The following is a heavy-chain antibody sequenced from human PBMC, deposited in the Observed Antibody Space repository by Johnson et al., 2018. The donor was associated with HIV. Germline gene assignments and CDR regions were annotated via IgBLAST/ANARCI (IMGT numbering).Heavy chain of an antibody. Sequence: VQLVESGGGVVRPGESLRLSCTASGFRFDDYGMNWVRQAPGKGLAWVSAINWNGGRKDYVDSVKGRFTISRDNSKNSLYLQMNTLRAEDTALYYCARASEYNKGGENSRVDGFDIWGQGTVVTVSS. V-gene: IGHV3-20*04. CDR1: GFRFDDYG. D-gene: IGHD1-14*01. CDR3: ARASEYNKGGENSRVDGFDI. J-gene: IGHJ3*02. CDR2: INWNGGRK.